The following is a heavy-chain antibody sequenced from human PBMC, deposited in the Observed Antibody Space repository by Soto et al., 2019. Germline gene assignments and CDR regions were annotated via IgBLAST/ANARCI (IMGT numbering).Heavy chain of an antibody. Sequence: EVQLLESGGGLVQPGGSLRLSCAASGFTFSSYAMTWFRQAPAQGLEWVSGISGSGGTTYYADSVKGRFTISRDSSKNTLYLQMDSLRVEDTAVYYCAKKTDSSSPWGALDIWGQGTMVSVFS. J-gene: IGHJ3*02. V-gene: IGHV3-23*01. D-gene: IGHD6-6*01. CDR1: GFTFSSYA. CDR3: AKKTDSSSPWGALDI. CDR2: ISGSGGTT.